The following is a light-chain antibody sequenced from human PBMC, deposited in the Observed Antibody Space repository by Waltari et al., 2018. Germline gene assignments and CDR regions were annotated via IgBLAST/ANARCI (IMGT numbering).Light chain of an antibody. CDR3: QQYGNSPLT. Sequence: EIVLTQSPGTLSLSPGERATLSCRASQSVSRSYLAWYQQKPGQAPRLLIYAASSGATGIPDRFSGSGSGTDFTLTISRLEPEDFAVYYCQQYGNSPLTFGGGTKVEIK. V-gene: IGKV3-20*01. J-gene: IGKJ4*01. CDR2: AAS. CDR1: QSVSRSY.